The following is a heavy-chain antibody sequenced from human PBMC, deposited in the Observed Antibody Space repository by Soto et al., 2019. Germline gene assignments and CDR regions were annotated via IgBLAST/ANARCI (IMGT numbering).Heavy chain of an antibody. Sequence: ASVKVSCKTSGFTFTSYYVHWVRQAPGQGLEWVGVISPGAGSTTYAQEFQGRLTMTTDTSSSTVYMEVSSLRSEDTAVYYCAGSTWLDHFDYWGQGTPVTVSS. CDR2: ISPGAGST. CDR1: GFTFTSYY. CDR3: AGSTWLDHFDY. J-gene: IGHJ4*02. D-gene: IGHD6-19*01. V-gene: IGHV1-46*01.